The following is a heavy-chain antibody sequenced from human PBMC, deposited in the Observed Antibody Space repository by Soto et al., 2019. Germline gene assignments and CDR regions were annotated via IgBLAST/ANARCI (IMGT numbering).Heavy chain of an antibody. Sequence: SLRLSCAASGFTFSSYWMSWVRQAPGKGLEWVANIKQDGSEKYYVDSVKGRFTISRDNAKDSLYLQMNSLRAEDTAVYYCARLDGGSSSWYSTFDPWGQGTLVTVSS. J-gene: IGHJ5*02. CDR1: GFTFSSYW. V-gene: IGHV3-7*01. CDR2: IKQDGSEK. D-gene: IGHD6-13*01. CDR3: ARLDGGSSSWYSTFDP.